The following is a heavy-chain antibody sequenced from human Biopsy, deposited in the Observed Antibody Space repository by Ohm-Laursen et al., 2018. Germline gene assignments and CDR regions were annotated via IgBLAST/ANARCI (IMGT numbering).Heavy chain of an antibody. CDR2: IDVSDYNT. V-gene: IGHV3-23*01. CDR1: GFTFHTYA. Sequence: LRLSCTASGFTFHTYAMNWVRQAPGKGLEWVAHIDVSDYNTYYADSVRGRFTISRDNSKQMVHLEINSLTANDTAVYYCVKQWGGYNFDSWGQGTLVTVSS. CDR3: VKQWGGYNFDS. J-gene: IGHJ5*01. D-gene: IGHD1-14*01.